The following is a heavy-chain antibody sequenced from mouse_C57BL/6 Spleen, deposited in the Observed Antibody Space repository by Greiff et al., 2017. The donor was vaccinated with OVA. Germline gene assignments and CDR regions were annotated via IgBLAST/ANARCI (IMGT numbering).Heavy chain of an antibody. CDR1: GYTFTSYW. CDR3: SRAYYGYDDFDY. V-gene: IGHV1-55*01. Sequence: VKLQQPGAELVKPGASVKMSCKASGYTFTSYWITWVKQRPGQGLEWIGDIYPGSGSTNYNEKFKSKATLTVDTSSSTAYMQLSSLTSEDSAVYYCSRAYYGYDDFDYWGQGTTLTVSS. CDR2: IYPGSGST. J-gene: IGHJ2*01. D-gene: IGHD2-9*01.